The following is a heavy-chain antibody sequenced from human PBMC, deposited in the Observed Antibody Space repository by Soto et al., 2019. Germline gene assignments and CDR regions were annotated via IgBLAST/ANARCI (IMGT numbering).Heavy chain of an antibody. V-gene: IGHV4-34*01. CDR2: INHSGST. D-gene: IGHD3-10*01. Sequence: QVQLQQWGAGLLKPSETLSLTCAVYGGSFSGYYWSWIRQPPGKGLEWSGEINHSGSTNYNPSLKSRVTISVDTSKNQFSLKLSSVTAADTAVYYCAREAGYVFYYGSGNFDYWGQGTLVTVSS. J-gene: IGHJ4*02. CDR3: AREAGYVFYYGSGNFDY. CDR1: GGSFSGYY.